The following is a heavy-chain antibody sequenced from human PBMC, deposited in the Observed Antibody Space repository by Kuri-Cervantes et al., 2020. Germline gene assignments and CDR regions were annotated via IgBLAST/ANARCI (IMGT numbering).Heavy chain of an antibody. CDR1: CYTFTSYG. D-gene: IGHD6-19*01. CDR2: ISAYNGNT. Sequence: ASLKVSCKASCYTFTSYGISWVRQAPGQGLEWMGWISAYNGNTNYAQKLQGRVTMTTDTSTSTAYMELRSLRTDDTAVYYCARISRSGWSAALDYWGQGTLVTVSS. CDR3: ARISRSGWSAALDY. V-gene: IGHV1-18*01. J-gene: IGHJ4*02.